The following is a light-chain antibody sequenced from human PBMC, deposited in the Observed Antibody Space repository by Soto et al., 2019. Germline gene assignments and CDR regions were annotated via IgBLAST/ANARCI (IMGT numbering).Light chain of an antibody. CDR1: SSDVGAFNY. CDR3: TPYTKKTPVA. V-gene: IGLV2-14*03. J-gene: IGLJ1*01. Sequence: QSVLTQPASVSGSPGQAITISCSGTSSDVGAFNYVSWYQQHPGKAPKLMIYDVSNRPSGVSNRFSGSKSGNTASLTISGRRAGEGADNYCTPYTKKTPVAFGTGT. CDR2: DVS.